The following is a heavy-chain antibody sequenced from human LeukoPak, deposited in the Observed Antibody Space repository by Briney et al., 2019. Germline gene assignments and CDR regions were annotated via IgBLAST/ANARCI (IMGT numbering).Heavy chain of an antibody. Sequence: GASVKVSCKASGYTFTGYYMHWVRQAPGQGLEWMGWINPNGGGTNYAQKFQGRVTMTRDTSISTAYMELSRLRSDDTAVYYCARDLSITMVRGVINWFDPWGQGTLVTVSS. CDR3: ARDLSITMVRGVINWFDP. V-gene: IGHV1-2*02. CDR2: INPNGGGT. D-gene: IGHD3-10*01. CDR1: GYTFTGYY. J-gene: IGHJ5*02.